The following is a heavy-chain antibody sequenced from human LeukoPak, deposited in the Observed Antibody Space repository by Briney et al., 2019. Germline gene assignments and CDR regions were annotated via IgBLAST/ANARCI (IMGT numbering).Heavy chain of an antibody. D-gene: IGHD4-17*01. CDR2: INHSGST. V-gene: IGHV4-34*01. CDR3: AREARGMTINAHDTFDI. CDR1: GGSFSGYY. Sequence: SETLSLTCAVYGGSFSGYYWSWIRQPPGKGLEWIGEINHSGSTNYNPSLKSRVTISVDTSKNQFSLKLSSVTAADTAVYYCAREARGMTINAHDTFDIWGQGTMVTVSS. J-gene: IGHJ3*02.